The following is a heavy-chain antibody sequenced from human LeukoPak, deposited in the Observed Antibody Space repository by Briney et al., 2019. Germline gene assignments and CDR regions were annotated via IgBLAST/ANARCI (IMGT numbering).Heavy chain of an antibody. D-gene: IGHD5-18*01. J-gene: IGHJ4*02. CDR3: AKDLYGYSYGDIDY. Sequence: GGSLRLSCAASGFTFSGCHIHWVRQAPGKGLEWVALVWHDGSKTYYADSVKGRFTVSRDNSKNTLFLRMNSLRAEDTGVYYCAKDLYGYSYGDIDYWGQGTLVTVSS. CDR2: VWHDGSKT. CDR1: GFTFSGCH. V-gene: IGHV3-33*06.